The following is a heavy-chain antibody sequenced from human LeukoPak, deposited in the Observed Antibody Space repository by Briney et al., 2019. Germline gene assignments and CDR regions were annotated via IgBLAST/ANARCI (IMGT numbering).Heavy chain of an antibody. V-gene: IGHV4-34*01. J-gene: IGHJ3*02. CDR3: ARIPPRSYCSGGSCYRNAFDI. CDR2: INHSGST. Sequence: SETLSLTCAAYGGSFSGYYWSWIRQPPGKGLEWIGEINHSGSTNYNPSLKSRVTISVDTSKNQFSLKLSSVTAADTAVYYCARIPPRSYCSGGSCYRNAFDIWGQGTMVTVSS. CDR1: GGSFSGYY. D-gene: IGHD2-15*01.